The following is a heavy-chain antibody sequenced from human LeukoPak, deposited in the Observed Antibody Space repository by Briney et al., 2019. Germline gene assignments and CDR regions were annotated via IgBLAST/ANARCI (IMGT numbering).Heavy chain of an antibody. D-gene: IGHD3-3*01. CDR2: ISGSGGST. CDR1: GFTFSSYA. Sequence: HPGGSLRFSCAASGFTFSSYAMSWVRQAPGKGLEWVSTISGSGGSTYYANSVKGRFTFSRDKSKNTLYLQVNSLRAEDTAIYYCAKEGDYDFWSGHYYWFDLWGQGPLVTVSS. CDR3: AKEGDYDFWSGHYYWFDL. V-gene: IGHV3-23*01. J-gene: IGHJ5*02.